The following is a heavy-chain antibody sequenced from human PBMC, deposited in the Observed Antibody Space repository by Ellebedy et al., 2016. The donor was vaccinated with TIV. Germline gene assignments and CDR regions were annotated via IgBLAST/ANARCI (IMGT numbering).Heavy chain of an antibody. Sequence: SGTTLVKPTQTLTLTCTFSGFSLSTTRVSVSWIRQPPGKALEWLARIDWDDDKYFNTSLRTRLTISKDTSKNQVVLTMTNMDPVDTATYYCARTDGSSWAFDSWGQGTLVTVSS. V-gene: IGHV2-70*11. CDR3: ARTDGSSWAFDS. CDR2: IDWDDDK. J-gene: IGHJ4*02. D-gene: IGHD6-13*01. CDR1: GFSLSTTRVS.